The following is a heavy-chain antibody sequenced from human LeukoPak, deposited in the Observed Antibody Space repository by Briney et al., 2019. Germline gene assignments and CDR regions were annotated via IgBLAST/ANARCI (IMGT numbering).Heavy chain of an antibody. V-gene: IGHV1-18*03. CDR1: GYTFTSYG. J-gene: IGHJ4*02. CDR2: ISAYNGNT. CDR3: ARGIAVAADVDYFDY. D-gene: IGHD6-19*01. Sequence: GASVKVSCKASGYTFTSYGISWVRQAPGQGLEWMGWISAYNGNTNYAQKLQGRVTMTTDTSTSTAYMELRSLRSDDIAVYYCARGIAVAADVDYFDYWGQGTLVTVSS.